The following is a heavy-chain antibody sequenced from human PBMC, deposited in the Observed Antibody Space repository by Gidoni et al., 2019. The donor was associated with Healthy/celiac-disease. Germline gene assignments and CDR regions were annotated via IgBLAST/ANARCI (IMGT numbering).Heavy chain of an antibody. CDR3: ARYSYGLSP. V-gene: IGHV4-61*02. Sequence: QVQLQESGPGLVKPSQTLSLTCTVSGGSISSGSYYWSWIRQPAGKGLEWIGRIYTSGSTNYNPSLKSRVTISVDTSKNQFSLKLSSVTAADTAVYYCARYSYGLSPWGQGTLVTVSS. D-gene: IGHD5-18*01. J-gene: IGHJ5*02. CDR1: GGSISSGSYY. CDR2: IYTSGST.